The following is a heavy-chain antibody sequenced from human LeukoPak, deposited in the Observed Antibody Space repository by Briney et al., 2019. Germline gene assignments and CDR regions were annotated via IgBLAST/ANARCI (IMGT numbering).Heavy chain of an antibody. CDR2: IIPILGIA. J-gene: IGHJ4*02. CDR1: GYTFTSYG. Sequence: ASVKVSCKASGYTFTSYGISWVRQAPGQGLEWMGRIIPILGIANYAQKFQGRVTITADKSTSTAYMELSSLRSEDTAVYYCARDRYCSGAWGQGTLVTVSS. V-gene: IGHV1-69*04. CDR3: ARDRYCSGA. D-gene: IGHD2-15*01.